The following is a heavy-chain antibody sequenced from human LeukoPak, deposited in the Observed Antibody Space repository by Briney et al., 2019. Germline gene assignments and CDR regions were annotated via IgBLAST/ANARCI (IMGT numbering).Heavy chain of an antibody. Sequence: GRSLRLSCAASGFTFSSYGMHWVRQAPGKGLEWEAVIWYDGSNKYYADSVKGRFTISRDNSKNTLYLQMNSLRAEDTAVYYCARSKGAVAGRDFDYWGQGTLVTVSS. CDR3: ARSKGAVAGRDFDY. D-gene: IGHD6-19*01. CDR1: GFTFSSYG. V-gene: IGHV3-33*01. CDR2: IWYDGSNK. J-gene: IGHJ4*02.